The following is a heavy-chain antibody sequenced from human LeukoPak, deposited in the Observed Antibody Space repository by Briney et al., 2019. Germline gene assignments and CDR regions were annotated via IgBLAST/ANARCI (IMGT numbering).Heavy chain of an antibody. CDR1: GGTFSSYA. J-gene: IGHJ4*02. CDR2: INPNSGGT. CDR3: ARVKSGSFRFDY. V-gene: IGHV1-2*02. D-gene: IGHD1-26*01. Sequence: ASVKVSCKASGGTFSSYAISWVRQAPGQGLEWMGWINPNSGGTNYAQKFQGRVTMTRDTSISTAYMELSRLRSDDTAVYYCARVKSGSFRFDYWGQGTPVTVSS.